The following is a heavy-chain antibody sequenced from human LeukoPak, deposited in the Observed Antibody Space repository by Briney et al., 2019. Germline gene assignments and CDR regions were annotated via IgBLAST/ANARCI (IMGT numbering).Heavy chain of an antibody. J-gene: IGHJ4*02. Sequence: ASVKVSCKASGYTFTGYYMHWVRQAPGQGLEWMGWINPNSGGTNYAQKFQGRVTMTRNTSISTAYMELSSLRSEDTAVYYCARAAVGDIVVVPPDFDYWGQGTLVTVSS. D-gene: IGHD2-2*01. CDR3: ARAAVGDIVVVPPDFDY. CDR2: INPNSGGT. V-gene: IGHV1-2*02. CDR1: GYTFTGYY.